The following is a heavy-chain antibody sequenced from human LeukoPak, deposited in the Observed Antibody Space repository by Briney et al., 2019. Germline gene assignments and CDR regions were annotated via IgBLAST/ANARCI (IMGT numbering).Heavy chain of an antibody. CDR3: AKAGYSGYDYDYYYYYMDV. CDR2: IRYDGSNK. CDR1: GFTFSSYG. Sequence: GGSLRLSCAASGFTFSSYGMHWVRQAPGKGLEWVSFIRYDGSNKLYADSVKGRFTISRDNSKNTLYLQMNSLRGEDTAVYYCAKAGYSGYDYDYYYYYMDVWGKGTTVTVFS. J-gene: IGHJ6*03. D-gene: IGHD5-12*01. V-gene: IGHV3-30*02.